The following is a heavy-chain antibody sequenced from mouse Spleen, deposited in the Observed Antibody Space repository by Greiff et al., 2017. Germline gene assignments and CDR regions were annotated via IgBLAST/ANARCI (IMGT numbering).Heavy chain of an antibody. D-gene: IGHD1-1*02. Sequence: QVQLKESGAELARPGASVKLSCKASGYTFTSYGISWVKQRTGQGLEWIGEIYPRSGNTYYNEKFKGKATLTADKSSSTAYMELRSLTSEDSAVYFCASTGNFLWWAMDYWGQGTSVTVSS. CDR1: GYTFTSYG. CDR2: IYPRSGNT. CDR3: ASTGNFLWWAMDY. V-gene: IGHV1-81*01. J-gene: IGHJ4*01.